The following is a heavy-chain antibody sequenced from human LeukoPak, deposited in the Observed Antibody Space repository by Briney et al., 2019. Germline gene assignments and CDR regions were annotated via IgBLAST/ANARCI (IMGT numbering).Heavy chain of an antibody. Sequence: ASVKVSCKASGYTFTGYYMHWVRQAPGQGLEWMGWINPNSGGTNYAQKFQGRVTMTRDTSISTAYMELSRLRSDDTAVYYCARDPSYYYYYYYMDVLGQGALVTVSS. CDR2: INPNSGGT. J-gene: IGHJ6*03. V-gene: IGHV1-2*02. CDR1: GYTFTGYY. CDR3: ARDPSYYYYYYYMDV.